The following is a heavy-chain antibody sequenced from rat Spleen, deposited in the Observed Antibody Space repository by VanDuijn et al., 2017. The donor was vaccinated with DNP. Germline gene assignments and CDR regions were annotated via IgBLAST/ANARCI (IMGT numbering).Heavy chain of an antibody. D-gene: IGHD4-2*01. Sequence: EVQLQESGSGLVKPSQSLSLTCSVTGYSITTNFWGWIRKFPGNKMEYIGHISYSGTTSYNPSLKSRISITRDTSKNQFFLQLNSVTTEDTATYYCATGGAGIWFAYWGQGTLVTVSS. CDR1: GYSITTNF. CDR3: ATGGAGIWFAY. CDR2: ISYSGTT. J-gene: IGHJ3*01. V-gene: IGHV3-1*01.